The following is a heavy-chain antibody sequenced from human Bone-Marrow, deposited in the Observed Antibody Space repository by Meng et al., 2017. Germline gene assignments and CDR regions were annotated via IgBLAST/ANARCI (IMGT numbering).Heavy chain of an antibody. J-gene: IGHJ4*02. V-gene: IGHV1-2*02. CDR1: GYTFTDYY. CDR2: INPNSGDT. Sequence: ASVKVSCKASGYTFTDYYIHWVRQAPGQGLEWMGWINPNSGDTTYAQKFQGRVTMTRGTSIGTAYVELSRLRSNDTAVYYCSRDGLTMIRGVIFDWGQGTLVTVSS. CDR3: SRDGLTMIRGVIFD. D-gene: IGHD3-10*01.